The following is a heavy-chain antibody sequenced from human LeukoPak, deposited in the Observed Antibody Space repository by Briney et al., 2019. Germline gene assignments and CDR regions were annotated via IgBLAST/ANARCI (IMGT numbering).Heavy chain of an antibody. CDR2: ISSSSSYI. J-gene: IGHJ4*02. D-gene: IGHD3-3*01. CDR3: AKGDVTIFGVVIPRDY. V-gene: IGHV3-21*04. CDR1: GFTFSSYS. Sequence: GGSLRLSCAASGFTFSSYSMNWVRQAPGRGLEWVSSISSSSSYIYYADSVKGRFTISRDNAKNSLYPQMNSLRAEDTAVYYCAKGDVTIFGVVIPRDYWGQGTLVTVSS.